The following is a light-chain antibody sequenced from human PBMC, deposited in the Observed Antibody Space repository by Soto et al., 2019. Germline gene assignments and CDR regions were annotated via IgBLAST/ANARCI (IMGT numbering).Light chain of an antibody. CDR2: DVS. J-gene: IGLJ1*01. CDR1: SSDVGGYNY. V-gene: IGLV2-14*01. Sequence: QSVLTQPASVSGFPGQSSTISCTGTSSDVGGYNYVSWYQQHPGKAPKLMIYDVSNRPSGVSNRFSGSKSGNTASLTISGLQAEEEADYYCSSYTSTSTLSYVFGTGTKVTVL. CDR3: SSYTSTSTLSYV.